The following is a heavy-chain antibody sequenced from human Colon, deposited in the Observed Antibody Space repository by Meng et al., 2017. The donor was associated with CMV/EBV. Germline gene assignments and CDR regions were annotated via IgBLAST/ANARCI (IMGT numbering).Heavy chain of an antibody. J-gene: IGHJ4*02. D-gene: IGHD4-11*01. CDR3: ARGRFDYNDYTILDS. CDR1: GSTFTRYY. CDR2: INPSGGST. V-gene: IGHV1-46*01. Sequence: ASVKVSCKASGSTFTRYYMNWVRQAPGQGLEWMGIINPSGGSTTYAQKFQGRVTMTRDTSTSTFYVELSGPRSDDTAVYYCARGRFDYNDYTILDSWGQGTLVTVSS.